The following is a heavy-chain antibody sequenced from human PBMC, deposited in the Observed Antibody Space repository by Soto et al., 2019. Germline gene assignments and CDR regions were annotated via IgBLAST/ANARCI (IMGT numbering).Heavy chain of an antibody. Sequence: SETLSLTCTVSGGSISSSSYYWGWIRQPPGKGLEWIGSIYYSGSTYYNPSLKSRVTISVDTSKNQFSLKLSSVTAADTAVYYCATRDGYNKTIDYWGQGTLVTVSS. CDR3: ATRDGYNKTIDY. V-gene: IGHV4-39*01. J-gene: IGHJ4*02. D-gene: IGHD5-12*01. CDR1: GGSISSSSYY. CDR2: IYYSGST.